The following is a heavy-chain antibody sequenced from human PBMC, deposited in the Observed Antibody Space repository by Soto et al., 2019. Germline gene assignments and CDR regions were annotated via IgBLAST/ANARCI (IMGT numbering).Heavy chain of an antibody. D-gene: IGHD3-9*01. J-gene: IGHJ4*02. CDR1: SGSFSSSNW. CDR2: IYHCGST. CDR3: ARADGGTKFD. V-gene: IGHV4-4*02. Sequence: QVQLQESGPGLVKPSGTLSLTCAVSSGSFSSSNWWSWVRQPPGKGLEWIGDIYHCGSTNYKPSLKSRVTISVDKSTDQFSLKLSSVTAADTAVYYCARADGGTKFDWGQGTLVTVSS.